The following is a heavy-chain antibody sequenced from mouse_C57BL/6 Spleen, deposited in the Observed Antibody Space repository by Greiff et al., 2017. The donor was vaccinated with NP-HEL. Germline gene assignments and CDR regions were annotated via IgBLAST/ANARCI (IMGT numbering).Heavy chain of an antibody. Sequence: EVQLQQSGAELVRPGASVKLSCTASGFNIKDDYMHWVKQRPEQGLEWIGWIDPENGDTEYASKFQGKATITADTSSNNAYLQLSRLTYEDTAVYYCTTRHWDPIDYWGQGTTLTVSS. J-gene: IGHJ2*01. D-gene: IGHD4-1*01. CDR2: IDPENGDT. V-gene: IGHV14-4*01. CDR1: GFNIKDDY. CDR3: TTRHWDPIDY.